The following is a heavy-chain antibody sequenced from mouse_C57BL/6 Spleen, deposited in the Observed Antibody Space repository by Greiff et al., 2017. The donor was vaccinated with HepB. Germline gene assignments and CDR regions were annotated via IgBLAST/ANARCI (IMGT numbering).Heavy chain of an antibody. Sequence: EVQLQQSGPELVKPGASVKMSCKASGYTFTDYNMHWVKQSHGKSLEWIGYINPNNGGTSYNQKFKGKATLTVNKSSSTAYMELRSLTSEDSAVYYCASGRNFDYFDYWGQGTTLTVSS. CDR2: INPNNGGT. V-gene: IGHV1-22*01. D-gene: IGHD2-1*01. CDR3: ASGRNFDYFDY. J-gene: IGHJ2*01. CDR1: GYTFTDYN.